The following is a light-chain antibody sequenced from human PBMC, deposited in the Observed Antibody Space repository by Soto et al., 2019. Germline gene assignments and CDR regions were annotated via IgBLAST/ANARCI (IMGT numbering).Light chain of an antibody. CDR2: DAS. CDR3: QQFDSLPVT. CDR1: QDISIY. V-gene: IGKV1-33*01. J-gene: IGKJ5*01. Sequence: DIQMTQSPSSLSASVGGGVTITCQASQDISIYVDWYQQKPGKAPKLLIYDASNLETGVPSRFSGSGSGTEFTFTISSLQPEDIATYYCQQFDSLPVTFGQGTRLEIK.